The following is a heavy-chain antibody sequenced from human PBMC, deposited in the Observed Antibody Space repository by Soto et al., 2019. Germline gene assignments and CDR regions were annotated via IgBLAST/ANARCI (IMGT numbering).Heavy chain of an antibody. Sequence: TLSLTCTVSGGSISAYYWSWIRQPPGKGLEWIGYIYYTGSTNYNPSLNSRVTISVDTSKNQFSLKLSSVTAADTAVYYCARQARESNYYYMDVWGKGTTVTVSS. CDR1: GGSISAYY. J-gene: IGHJ6*03. V-gene: IGHV4-59*01. CDR2: IYYTGST. CDR3: ARQARESNYYYMDV.